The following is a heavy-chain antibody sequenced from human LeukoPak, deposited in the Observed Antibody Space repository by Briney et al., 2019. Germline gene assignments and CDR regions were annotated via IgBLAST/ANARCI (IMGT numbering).Heavy chain of an antibody. CDR2: ITSDGSKK. CDR1: GFTFSAYA. Sequence: GRSLRLSCAASGFTFSAYAMHWVRQAPGKGLEWVVVITSDGSKKYYADSVKGRITISRDNSKSSLYLQMNSLTPEDTAVYYCARTALRYYGSGSFSLDVFDIWGQGTMVTVSS. D-gene: IGHD3-10*01. J-gene: IGHJ3*02. V-gene: IGHV3-30-3*01. CDR3: ARTALRYYGSGSFSLDVFDI.